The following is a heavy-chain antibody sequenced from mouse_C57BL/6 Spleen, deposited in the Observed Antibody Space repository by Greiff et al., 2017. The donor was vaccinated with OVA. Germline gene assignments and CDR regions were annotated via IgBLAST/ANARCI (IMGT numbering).Heavy chain of an antibody. Sequence: EVKLQESGPGLVKPSQSLSLTCSVTGYSITSGYYWNWIRQFPGNKLEWMGYISYDGSNNYNPSLKNRISITRDTSKNQFFLKLNSVTTEDTATYYCAREGFYGSSHYYAMDYWGQGTSVTVSS. CDR2: ISYDGSN. J-gene: IGHJ4*01. V-gene: IGHV3-6*01. CDR1: GYSITSGYY. D-gene: IGHD1-1*01. CDR3: AREGFYGSSHYYAMDY.